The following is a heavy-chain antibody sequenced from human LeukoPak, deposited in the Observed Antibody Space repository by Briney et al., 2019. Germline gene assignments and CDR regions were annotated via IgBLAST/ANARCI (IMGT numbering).Heavy chain of an antibody. CDR3: AKYGPPHLAGGYLGPYYFDY. Sequence: GGSLRLSCAASGFTFSNYAMSWVRQAPGKGLEWVSAVSGSGGSTYYADSVKGRFTISRDNSKNTLYLQMNSLRVEDTAVYYCAKYGPPHLAGGYLGPYYFDYWGQGTLVTVSS. CDR2: VSGSGGST. CDR1: GFTFSNYA. J-gene: IGHJ4*02. V-gene: IGHV3-23*01. D-gene: IGHD3-10*01.